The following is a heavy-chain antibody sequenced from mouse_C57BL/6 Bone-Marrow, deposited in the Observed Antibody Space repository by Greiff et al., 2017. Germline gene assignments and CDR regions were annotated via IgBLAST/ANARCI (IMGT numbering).Heavy chain of an antibody. CDR1: GYTFTSYW. CDR2: IHPNSGST. J-gene: IGHJ3*01. V-gene: IGHV1-64*01. Sequence: QVQLQQPGAELVKPGASVKLSCKASGYTFTSYWMHWVKQRPGQGLEWIGMIHPNSGSTNYNEKFKSKATLTVDKSSSTAYMQLSSPTSEDSAVYYCARGAILRSFAYWGQGTLVTVSA. CDR3: ARGAILRSFAY. D-gene: IGHD1-1*01.